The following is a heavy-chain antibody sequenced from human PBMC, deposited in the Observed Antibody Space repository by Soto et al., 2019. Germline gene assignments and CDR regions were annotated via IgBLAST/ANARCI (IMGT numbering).Heavy chain of an antibody. V-gene: IGHV3-49*03. D-gene: IGHD2-2*01. CDR1: GFTFGVLA. Sequence: HPGGSLRLSCIGSGFTFGVLAMSWFRQAPGKWLVWLGFIISKAYGGTTEYAASVKGRFTISRDDSNSIAYLQMNSLKTEDTAVYYCQYQLLTYYYGMDVSGQGTTVTVSS. CDR2: IISKAYGGTT. J-gene: IGHJ6*02. CDR3: QYQLLTYYYGMDV.